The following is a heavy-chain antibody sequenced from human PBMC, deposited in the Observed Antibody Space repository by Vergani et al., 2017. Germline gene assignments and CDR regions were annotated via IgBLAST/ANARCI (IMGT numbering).Heavy chain of an antibody. V-gene: IGHV1-8*01. CDR3: ARVSSGSYYFYYYYGMDV. CDR2: MNPNSGNT. D-gene: IGHD1-26*01. Sequence: QVQLVQSGAEVKTPGASVKVSCKASGYTFTSYDINWVRQATGQGLEWMGWMNPNSGNTGYAQKFQGRVTMTRNTSISTAYMELSSLRSEDTAVYYCARVSSGSYYFYYYYGMDVWGQGTTVTVSS. J-gene: IGHJ6*02. CDR1: GYTFTSYD.